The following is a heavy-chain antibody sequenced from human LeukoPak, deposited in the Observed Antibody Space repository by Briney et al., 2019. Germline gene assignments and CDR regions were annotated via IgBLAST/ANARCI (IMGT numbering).Heavy chain of an antibody. D-gene: IGHD3-3*01. CDR1: GGTFSSYA. V-gene: IGHV1-69*13. Sequence: SVKVSCKASGGTFSSYAISWARQAPGQGLEWMGGIIPIFGTANYAQKFQGRVTITADESTSTAYMELSSLRSEDTAVYYCARKNDFWSGQGWFDPWGQGTLVTVSS. J-gene: IGHJ5*02. CDR3: ARKNDFWSGQGWFDP. CDR2: IIPIFGTA.